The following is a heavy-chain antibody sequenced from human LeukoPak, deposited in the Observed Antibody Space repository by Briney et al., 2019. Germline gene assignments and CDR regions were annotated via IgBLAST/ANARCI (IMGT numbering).Heavy chain of an antibody. J-gene: IGHJ4*02. Sequence: ASVKVSCKASGYTFTTYAIHWVRQAPGQRLEWMGWINPGNGDTRYSQYFQGRVTITRDTSATTAYMELGSLRSEDMAVYYCARAYDFWSGYYDWYYFDYWGQGTLVTVSS. CDR3: ARAYDFWSGYYDWYYFDY. CDR1: GYTFTTYA. D-gene: IGHD3-3*01. V-gene: IGHV1-3*03. CDR2: INPGNGDT.